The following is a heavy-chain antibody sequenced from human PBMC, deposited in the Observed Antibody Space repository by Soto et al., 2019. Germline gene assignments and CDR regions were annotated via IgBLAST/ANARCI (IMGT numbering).Heavy chain of an antibody. V-gene: IGHV3-7*01. CDR2: IKQDGSEK. J-gene: IGHJ4*02. D-gene: IGHD3-10*01. CDR3: ARDETYYYSSGPV. Sequence: QTGGSLRLSCAASGFTFSSYWMSWVRQAPGKGLEWVANIKQDGSEKYYVDSVKGRFTISRDNAKNSLYLQMNSLRGEDTAVYYCARDETYYYSSGPVGGQGTLVTVSS. CDR1: GFTFSSYW.